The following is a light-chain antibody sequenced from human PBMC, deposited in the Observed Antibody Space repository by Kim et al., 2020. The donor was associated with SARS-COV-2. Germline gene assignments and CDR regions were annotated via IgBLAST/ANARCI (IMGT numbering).Light chain of an antibody. Sequence: GQSCTISCTGASSDVGAYNYVSWYQQHPGKAPQLMIYEVSQRPSGVPDRFSGSKSGNTAFLTVSGLQAEDEADYHCGSYAGTNSVLFGGGTQLTVL. V-gene: IGLV2-8*01. CDR2: EVS. CDR3: GSYAGTNSVL. J-gene: IGLJ2*01. CDR1: SSDVGAYNY.